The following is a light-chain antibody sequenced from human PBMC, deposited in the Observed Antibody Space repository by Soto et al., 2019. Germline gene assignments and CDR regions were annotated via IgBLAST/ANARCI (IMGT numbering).Light chain of an antibody. V-gene: IGKV1-17*01. J-gene: IGKJ1*01. CDR1: QGIRND. CDR3: QQYDSYSWT. CDR2: AAS. Sequence: IKVNMYPSYLSASVGERSTITCRASQGIRNDLGCYQQKPGKAPKLLIYAASSLQSGVPSRFSGRGSGTEITHTSSSRQPDDLATYYCQQYDSYSWTCGQGTKVDIK.